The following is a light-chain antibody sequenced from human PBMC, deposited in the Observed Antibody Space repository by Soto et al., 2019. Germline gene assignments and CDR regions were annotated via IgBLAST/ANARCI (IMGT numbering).Light chain of an antibody. J-gene: IGKJ1*01. CDR3: QQYDGYSRT. Sequence: DIQMTQSPSDMSASVGDRVTITCRASQDISNFLVWFQQRPGKVPKRLMYSANRLESGVPSRFSGSGSGTEFTLTISSLQPDDFATYYCQQYDGYSRTFGQGTKVDI. CDR1: QDISNF. V-gene: IGKV1-17*03. CDR2: SAN.